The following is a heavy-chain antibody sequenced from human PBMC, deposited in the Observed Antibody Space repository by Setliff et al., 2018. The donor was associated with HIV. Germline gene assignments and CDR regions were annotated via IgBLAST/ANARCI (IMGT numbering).Heavy chain of an antibody. D-gene: IGHD2-8*01. CDR3: ARRGRDGVLIVFATGFDP. CDR2: INHSGST. Sequence: SETLSLTCAVYGGSFNTYYWSWIRQTPGKGLEWIGEINHSGSTNYNPSLKSRVAISIDTSENRFSLRLNSVTAADTGVYYCARRGRDGVLIVFATGFDPWGQGTLVTVSS. CDR1: GGSFNTYY. J-gene: IGHJ5*02. V-gene: IGHV4-34*01.